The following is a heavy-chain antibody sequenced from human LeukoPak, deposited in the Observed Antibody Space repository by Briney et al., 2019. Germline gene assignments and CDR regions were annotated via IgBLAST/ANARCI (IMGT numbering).Heavy chain of an antibody. J-gene: IGHJ4*02. CDR1: GFTFSSYS. CDR3: ARNRRNYYAEEVYFDN. Sequence: PGGSLRLSCAASGFTFSSYSMTWVRQAPGKGLEWVASINQDGTEKFSVDSVKGRFTISRDNARNSMYFEMNSLRAEDTAFYYCARNRRNYYAEEVYFDNWGQGALVTVSS. V-gene: IGHV3-7*03. D-gene: IGHD3-10*01. CDR2: INQDGTEK.